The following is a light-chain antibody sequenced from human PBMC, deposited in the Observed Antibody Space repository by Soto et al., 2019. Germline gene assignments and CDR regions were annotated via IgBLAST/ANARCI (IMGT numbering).Light chain of an antibody. J-gene: IGKJ1*01. V-gene: IGKV3-15*01. CDR2: GAS. CDR1: QSVSSY. Sequence: KMFTQSPCSQFLKTGERATLSYCASQSVSSYLAWYQQKAGQAPRLLIYGASTRATGIPARFSGSGSGTEFTLTISGLQSEDFAVYYCQQYSIWRPFGQG. CDR3: QQYSIWRP.